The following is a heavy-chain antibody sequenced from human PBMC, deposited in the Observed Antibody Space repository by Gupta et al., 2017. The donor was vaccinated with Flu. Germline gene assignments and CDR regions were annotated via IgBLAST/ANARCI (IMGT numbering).Heavy chain of an antibody. CDR2: ISAYNGNT. D-gene: IGHD6-13*01. J-gene: IGHJ5*02. CDR3: ARACGPPSIAAAEGWFDP. V-gene: IGHV1-18*01. CDR1: GYTFTSYA. Sequence: QVQLVQSGAEVKKPGASVKVSCKASGYTFTSYAISWVRQAPGQGLEWMGWISAYNGNTNYAQKLQGRVTMTTDTSTSTAYMELRSLRSDDTAVYYCARACGPPSIAAAEGWFDPWGQGTLVTVSS.